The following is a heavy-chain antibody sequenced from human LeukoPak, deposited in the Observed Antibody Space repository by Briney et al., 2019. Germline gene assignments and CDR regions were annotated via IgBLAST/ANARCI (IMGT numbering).Heavy chain of an antibody. J-gene: IGHJ4*02. CDR2: INPSGGST. CDR3: ARGSYCDSSGSDY. CDR1: GYTFTSCY. Sequence: AAVTVSCKASGYTFTSCYMHWVRQAPAQELEWVGIINPSGGSTRYAQKFQGRVTITRDTSTSTVYMELSSLSSEDTAVYYCARGSYCDSSGSDYWGQGNLVTVSA. D-gene: IGHD3-22*01. V-gene: IGHV1-46*01.